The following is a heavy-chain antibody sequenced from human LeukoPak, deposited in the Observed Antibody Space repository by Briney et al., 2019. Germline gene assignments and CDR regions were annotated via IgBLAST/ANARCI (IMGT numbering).Heavy chain of an antibody. CDR2: IHWNGGRT. CDR1: GFTFDDYG. Sequence: GGSLRLSCAASGFTFDDYGMSWVRQAPGKGLEWISNIHWNGGRTGYADSVKGRFTISRDNAKNSLYLQMNSLRAEDTALYHCARERYYLGGLSVTGPNPLDYWGQGTLVAVSS. D-gene: IGHD3-16*02. J-gene: IGHJ4*02. CDR3: ARERYYLGGLSVTGPNPLDY. V-gene: IGHV3-20*01.